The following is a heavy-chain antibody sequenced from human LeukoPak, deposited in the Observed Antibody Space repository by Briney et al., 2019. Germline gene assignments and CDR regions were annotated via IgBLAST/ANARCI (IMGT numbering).Heavy chain of an antibody. D-gene: IGHD3-3*01. V-gene: IGHV1-69*04. CDR3: AREDFWSGYNY. J-gene: IGHJ4*02. CDR1: GGTFSSYT. Sequence: SVKVSCKASGGTFSSYTISWVRQAPGQGLEWMGRIIPIRGIANYAQKFQDRATITAHKHPRTAYMEQSSLTSEDTAVYYCAREDFWSGYNYWGQGTLVTVSS. CDR2: IIPIRGIA.